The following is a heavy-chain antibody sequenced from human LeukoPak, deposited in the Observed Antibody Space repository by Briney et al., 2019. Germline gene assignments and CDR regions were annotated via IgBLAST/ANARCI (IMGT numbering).Heavy chain of an antibody. V-gene: IGHV4-31*03. Sequence: PSQTPSPPLTVSGGSISSGGYYLSLIRPPPRKGLEWIGYIYYSGSTYYNPSLKSRVTISVDTSKNQFSLKLSSVTAADTAVYYCARGSTGSGGFDYWGQGTLVTVSS. J-gene: IGHJ4*02. CDR3: ARGSTGSGGFDY. D-gene: IGHD3-16*01. CDR2: IYYSGST. CDR1: GGSISSGGYY.